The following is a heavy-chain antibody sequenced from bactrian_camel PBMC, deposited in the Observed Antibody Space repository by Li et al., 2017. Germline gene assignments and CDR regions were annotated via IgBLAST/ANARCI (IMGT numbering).Heavy chain of an antibody. J-gene: IGHJ4*01. V-gene: IGHV3S25*01. CDR3: VRSTQWD. D-gene: IGHD1*01. Sequence: QVQLVESGGGLVQPGGSLRLSCAASEFTVSDYWITWVRQAPGKGLEWVSRTGGGYADSVKGRFTISRDNAKNTVYLQMNSLKPEDTAVYYCVRSTQWDWGQGTQVPVS. CDR2: RTGGG. CDR1: EFTVSDYW.